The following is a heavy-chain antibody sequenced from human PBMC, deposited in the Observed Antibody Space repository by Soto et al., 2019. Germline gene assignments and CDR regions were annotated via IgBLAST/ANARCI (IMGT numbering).Heavy chain of an antibody. CDR3: ARHNYGDYPATFDY. V-gene: IGHV4-39*01. D-gene: IGHD4-17*01. J-gene: IGHJ4*02. CDR2: IYYSGRT. CDR1: GGSISSSSYY. Sequence: QLQLQESGPGLVKPSETLSLTCTVSGGSISSSSYYWGWIRQPPGKGLEWIGSIYYSGRTYYNPSLKSRVTISVDTSKNQFSLKLSSVTAADTAVYYCARHNYGDYPATFDYWGQGTLVTVSS.